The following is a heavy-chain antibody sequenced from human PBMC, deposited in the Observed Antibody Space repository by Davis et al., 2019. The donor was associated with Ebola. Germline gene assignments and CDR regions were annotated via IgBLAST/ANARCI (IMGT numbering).Heavy chain of an antibody. CDR3: ARVMVRGAYGGYYYYYGMDV. Sequence: GESLKISCKGSGYSFTSYWIGWVRQMPGKGLEWMGIIYPGDSDTRYSPSFQGQVTISADKSISTAYLQWSSLKASDTATYYCARVMVRGAYGGYYYYYGMDVWGQGTTVTVSS. J-gene: IGHJ6*02. CDR1: GYSFTSYW. D-gene: IGHD3-10*01. V-gene: IGHV5-51*01. CDR2: IYPGDSDT.